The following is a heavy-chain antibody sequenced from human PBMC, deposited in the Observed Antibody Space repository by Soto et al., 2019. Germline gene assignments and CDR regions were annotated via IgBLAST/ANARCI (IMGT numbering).Heavy chain of an antibody. CDR2: IYYSGST. V-gene: IGHV4-59*12. CDR3: ARTSKFDC. J-gene: IGHJ4*02. Sequence: SXTLSLTCTVSGGSISSYYWSWIRQPPGKGLEWIGYIYYSGSTNYNPSLKSRVTISVDTSKNQFSLKLSSVTAADTAVYYCARTSKFDCWGQGTLVTVSS. CDR1: GGSISSYY. D-gene: IGHD6-6*01.